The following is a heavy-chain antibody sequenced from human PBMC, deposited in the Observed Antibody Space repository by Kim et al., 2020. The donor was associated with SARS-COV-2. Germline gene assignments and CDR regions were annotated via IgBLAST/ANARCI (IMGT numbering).Heavy chain of an antibody. CDR3: VGYFGSVIYSLSDH. V-gene: IGHV3-11*06. D-gene: IGHD3-10*01. J-gene: IGHJ4*02. Sequence: YGGSVKGRFTISRDNAKNSLYLQMNSLRAEDTAVYYCVGYFGSVIYSLSDHWGQGTLVTVAS.